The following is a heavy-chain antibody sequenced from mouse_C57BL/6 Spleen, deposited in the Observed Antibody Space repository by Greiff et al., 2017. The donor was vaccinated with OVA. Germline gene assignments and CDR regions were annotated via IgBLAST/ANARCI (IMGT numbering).Heavy chain of an antibody. CDR3: ARSDSNYWFAY. CDR2: IYPGDGDT. J-gene: IGHJ3*01. Sequence: VQVVESGPELVKPGASVKISCKASGYAFSSSWMNWVKQRPGKGLEWIGRIYPGDGDTNYNGKFKGKATLTADKSSSTAYMQLSSLTSEDSAVYFCARSDSNYWFAYWGQGTLVTVSA. V-gene: IGHV1-82*01. D-gene: IGHD2-5*01. CDR1: GYAFSSSW.